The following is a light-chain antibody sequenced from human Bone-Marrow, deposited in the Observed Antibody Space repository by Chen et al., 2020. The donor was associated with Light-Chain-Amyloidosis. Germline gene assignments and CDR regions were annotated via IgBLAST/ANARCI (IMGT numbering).Light chain of an antibody. J-gene: IGKJ2*01. Sequence: DIQMTQSPSTLSAFVGDRVTMTCRASQSINSRLAWYQQKPVKAPELLIYAASTLASGVPSRFSGSGSGTEFTLTISSLQPDDFATYYCQQYNDYPVTFGLGTKLEIK. V-gene: IGKV1-5*03. CDR2: AAS. CDR3: QQYNDYPVT. CDR1: QSINSR.